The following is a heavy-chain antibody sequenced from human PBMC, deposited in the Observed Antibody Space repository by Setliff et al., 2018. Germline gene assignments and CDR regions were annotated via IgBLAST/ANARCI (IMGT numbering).Heavy chain of an antibody. D-gene: IGHD3-3*01. CDR3: ATPGRDDLDSPFEPFDI. Sequence: SETLSLTCAVYGDSFSDYYWSWLRQPPGKGLEWIEEVNHRGRKYYNPSLQSRVSVSLDTSKNHFSLRLTSMTAADTAVYYCATPGRDDLDSPFEPFDIWGQGTMVTVSS. CDR2: VNHRGRK. V-gene: IGHV4-34*01. J-gene: IGHJ3*02. CDR1: GDSFSDYY.